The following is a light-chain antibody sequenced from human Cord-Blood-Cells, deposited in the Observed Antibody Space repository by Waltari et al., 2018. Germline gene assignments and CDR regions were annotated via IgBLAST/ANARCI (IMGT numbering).Light chain of an antibody. CDR3: QSYDSSLRGSVV. V-gene: IGLV1-40*01. J-gene: IGLJ2*01. CDR2: GNS. CDR1: SSNIGAGYD. Sequence: QSVLTQPPSVSGAPGQRVTISCTGSSSNIGAGYDVHWCQQLPGTAPKLLIYGNSNRPSGVRDRFSGSKSGTSASLAITGLQAEDEADYYCQSYDSSLRGSVVFGGGTKLTVL.